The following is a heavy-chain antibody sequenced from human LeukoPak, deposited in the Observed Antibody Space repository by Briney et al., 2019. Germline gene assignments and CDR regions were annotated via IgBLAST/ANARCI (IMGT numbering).Heavy chain of an antibody. CDR2: IYYSGST. D-gene: IGHD2-15*01. CDR1: GGSISSYY. V-gene: IGHV4-59*01. Sequence: SETLSLTCTVSGGSISSYYWSWIRQPPGKGLEWIGYIYYSGSTSYNPSLKSRVTISVDTSKNQFSLKLSSVTAADTAVYYCARSVEGYCSGGSCYSYYYYMDVWGKGTTVTVSS. J-gene: IGHJ6*03. CDR3: ARSVEGYCSGGSCYSYYYYMDV.